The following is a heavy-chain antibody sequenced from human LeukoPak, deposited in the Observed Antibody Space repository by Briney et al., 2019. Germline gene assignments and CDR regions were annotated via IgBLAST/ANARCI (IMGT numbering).Heavy chain of an antibody. J-gene: IGHJ6*02. V-gene: IGHV1-2*04. Sequence: VASVTVSCKASGGTFSSYAISWVRQAPGQGLEWMGWINPNSGGTNYAQKFQGWVTMTRDTSISTTYMELSRLRSDDTAVYYCARDPRHCSSTSCYGPFYYYGMDVWGQGTTVTVSS. CDR2: INPNSGGT. CDR1: GGTFSSYA. D-gene: IGHD2-2*01. CDR3: ARDPRHCSSTSCYGPFYYYGMDV.